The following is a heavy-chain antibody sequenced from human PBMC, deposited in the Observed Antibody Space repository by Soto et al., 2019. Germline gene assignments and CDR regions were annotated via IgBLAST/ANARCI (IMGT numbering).Heavy chain of an antibody. CDR2: ISPHNRNT. CDR1: GYTFGHFY. Sequence: ASVKVSCKASGYTFGHFYITWVRQAPGQGLEWMGAISPHNRNTNYAEKFRGRVTMTTDTSTTTAYMELRSLRSDDTAVYYCAKDEGGYDILTGYYKAHHFDQWGQGALVTVSS. V-gene: IGHV1-18*01. J-gene: IGHJ4*02. CDR3: AKDEGGYDILTGYYKAHHFDQ. D-gene: IGHD3-9*01.